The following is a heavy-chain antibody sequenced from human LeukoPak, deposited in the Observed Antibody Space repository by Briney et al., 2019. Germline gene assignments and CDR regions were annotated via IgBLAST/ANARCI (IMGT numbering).Heavy chain of an antibody. V-gene: IGHV4-4*02. CDR3: AREIVGGFNPGAY. D-gene: IGHD1-14*01. Sequence: PSETLSLTCTVSPDSTTSNFWSWVRQPPGKGLEWIGEIHRSGSTNYNPSLQSRVTISIDRSKNQIALELSSVTAADTAVYYCAREIVGGFNPGAYWGQGALVTVSS. CDR1: PDSTTSNF. J-gene: IGHJ4*02. CDR2: IHRSGST.